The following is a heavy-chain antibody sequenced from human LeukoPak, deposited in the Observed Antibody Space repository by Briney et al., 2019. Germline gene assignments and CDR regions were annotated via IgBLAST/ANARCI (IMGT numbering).Heavy chain of an antibody. D-gene: IGHD3-22*01. Sequence: GGSPRLFWGASGITFSSFAMSWVRQAPGKGPELVSAISGSGGSTYYADSVKGRFTISRDNSKNTLYLQMNSLRAEDTAVYYCAKDYDSSGYYYGWFDPWGQGTLVTVSS. V-gene: IGHV3-23*01. CDR2: ISGSGGST. CDR1: GITFSSFA. CDR3: AKDYDSSGYYYGWFDP. J-gene: IGHJ5*02.